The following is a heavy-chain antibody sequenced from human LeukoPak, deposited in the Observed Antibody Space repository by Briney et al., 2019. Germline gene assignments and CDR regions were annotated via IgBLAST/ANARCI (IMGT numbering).Heavy chain of an antibody. CDR1: GFTFSSYD. CDR2: IGTAGDT. D-gene: IGHD6-13*01. Sequence: PGGSLRLSCAASGFTFSSYDMHWVRQATGKGLEWVSAIGTAGDTYYPGSVKGRFTISRENAKNSLYLQMNSLRAGDTAVYYCARGGIAAAGIDYWGQGTLVTVSS. J-gene: IGHJ4*02. V-gene: IGHV3-13*01. CDR3: ARGGIAAAGIDY.